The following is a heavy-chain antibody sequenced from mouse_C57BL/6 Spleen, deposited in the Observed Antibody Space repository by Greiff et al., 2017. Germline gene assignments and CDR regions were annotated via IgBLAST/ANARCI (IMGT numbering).Heavy chain of an antibody. CDR2: IWRGGST. D-gene: IGHD1-1*01. J-gene: IGHJ4*01. CDR1: GFSLTSYG. V-gene: IGHV2-5*01. Sequence: VKLMESGPGLVQPSQSLSITCTVSGFSLTSYGVHWVRQSPGKGLEWLGVIWRGGSTDYNAAFMSRLSITKDNSKSQVFFKMNSLQADDTAIYYCAKNYGSSYLYAMDYWGQGTSVTVSS. CDR3: AKNYGSSYLYAMDY.